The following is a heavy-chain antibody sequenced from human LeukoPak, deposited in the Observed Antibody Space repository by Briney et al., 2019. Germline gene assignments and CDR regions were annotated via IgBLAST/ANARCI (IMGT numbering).Heavy chain of an antibody. V-gene: IGHV4-59*01. CDR3: ARGQDYSSSLVFDY. J-gene: IGHJ4*02. CDR1: GGSISSYY. D-gene: IGHD6-6*01. Sequence: PSETLSLTCTVSGGSISSYYWSWIRQPPGKGLEWIGYIYYSGSTNYNPSLKSRVTISVDTSKNQFSLKLSSVTAADTAVYYCARGQDYSSSLVFDYWGQGTLVTVSS. CDR2: IYYSGST.